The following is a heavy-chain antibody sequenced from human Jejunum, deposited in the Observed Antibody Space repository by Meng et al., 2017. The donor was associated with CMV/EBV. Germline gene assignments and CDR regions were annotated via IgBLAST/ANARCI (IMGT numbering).Heavy chain of an antibody. V-gene: IGHV3-33*07. CDR1: YA. CDR2: IHYDRSTK. J-gene: IGHJ4*02. Sequence: YAMYWGRQAPGKGLEWVAFIHYDRSTKYYVNSVKDGVTITRDNSKNTLYLKMDILRVEDRAIYYCASDGGVPYYESLTGYSYLGYWGQGTLVTVSS. CDR3: ASDGGVPYYESLTGYSYLGY. D-gene: IGHD3-9*01.